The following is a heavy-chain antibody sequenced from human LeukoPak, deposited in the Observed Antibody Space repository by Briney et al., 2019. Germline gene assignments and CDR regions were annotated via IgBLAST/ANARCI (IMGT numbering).Heavy chain of an antibody. J-gene: IGHJ1*01. D-gene: IGHD6-13*01. Sequence: GGSLRLSCAASGLTLRNAWMSWVRQAPGKGLEWVGGIKSKTIGETTDYAAPVKGRFIISRDESKNTLYLQMNSLKTEDTAVYYCTTPPYSSSNAEYFQHWGQGTLVTVSS. V-gene: IGHV3-15*01. CDR3: TTPPYSSSNAEYFQH. CDR2: IKSKTIGETT. CDR1: GLTLRNAW.